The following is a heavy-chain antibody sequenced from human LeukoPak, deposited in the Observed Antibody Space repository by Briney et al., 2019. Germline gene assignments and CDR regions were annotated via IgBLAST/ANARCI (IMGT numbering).Heavy chain of an antibody. CDR3: ARSPRRGYRSGGSCYSAGYFDY. J-gene: IGHJ4*02. CDR1: GGSISSSSYY. CDR2: IYYSGST. D-gene: IGHD2-15*01. V-gene: IGHV4-39*01. Sequence: PSETLSLTCTVSGGSISSSSYYWGWIRQPPGKGLEWIGSIYYSGSTYYNPSLKSRVTISVDTSKNQFSLKLSSVTAADTAVYYCARSPRRGYRSGGSCYSAGYFDYWGQGTLVTVSS.